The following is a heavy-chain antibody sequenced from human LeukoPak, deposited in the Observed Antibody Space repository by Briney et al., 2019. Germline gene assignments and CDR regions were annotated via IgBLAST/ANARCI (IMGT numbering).Heavy chain of an antibody. V-gene: IGHV3-30*18. J-gene: IGHJ4*02. CDR2: ILYDGSDK. Sequence: PGGSLRLSCAASGFTFSSYGMHWVRQAPGKGLEWVAVILYDGSDKYYADSVKGRFTISRDSSKSTLYLQMNSLRAEDTAVYYCAKDQVPGDYSYKLPYWGQGTLVTVSS. CDR3: AKDQVPGDYSYKLPY. D-gene: IGHD4-17*01. CDR1: GFTFSSYG.